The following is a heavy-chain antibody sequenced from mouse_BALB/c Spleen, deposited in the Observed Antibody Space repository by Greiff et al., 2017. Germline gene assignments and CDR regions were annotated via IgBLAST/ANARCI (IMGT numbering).Heavy chain of an antibody. J-gene: IGHJ4*01. V-gene: IGHV2-2*02. Sequence: VQLQQSGPGLVQPSQSLSITCTVSGFSLTSYGVHWVRQSPGKGLEWLGVIWSGGSTDYNAAFISRLSISKDNSKSQVFFKMNSLQANDTAIYYCASPSTMITSYAMDYWGQGTSVTVSS. CDR2: IWSGGST. D-gene: IGHD2-4*01. CDR1: GFSLTSYG. CDR3: ASPSTMITSYAMDY.